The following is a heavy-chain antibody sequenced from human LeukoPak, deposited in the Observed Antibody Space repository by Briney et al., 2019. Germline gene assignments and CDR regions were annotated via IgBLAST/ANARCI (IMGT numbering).Heavy chain of an antibody. V-gene: IGHV3-23*01. J-gene: IGHJ4*02. Sequence: HPGGSLRLSCAASGFPFSSYAMSWFRQTPGKGLEWVSSIIASGGTTYYADSVKGRFTISRDNSKNTLYLQMNSLRAEDTAVYYCAKDDSSSWYIHADYWGQGTLVTVSS. CDR2: IIASGGTT. CDR1: GFPFSSYA. D-gene: IGHD6-13*01. CDR3: AKDDSSSWYIHADY.